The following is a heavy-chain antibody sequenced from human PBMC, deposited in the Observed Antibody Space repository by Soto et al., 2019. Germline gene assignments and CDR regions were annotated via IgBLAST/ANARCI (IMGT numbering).Heavy chain of an antibody. Sequence: GGSLRLSCAASGFTFSSYAMHWVRQAPGKGLEWVAVISYDGSNKYYADSVKGRFTISRDNSKNTLYLQMNSLRAEDTAVYYCARVAYIVLVPAAMSYYYGMDVWGQGTTVTVSS. CDR2: ISYDGSNK. CDR1: GFTFSSYA. J-gene: IGHJ6*02. CDR3: ARVAYIVLVPAAMSYYYGMDV. D-gene: IGHD2-2*01. V-gene: IGHV3-30-3*01.